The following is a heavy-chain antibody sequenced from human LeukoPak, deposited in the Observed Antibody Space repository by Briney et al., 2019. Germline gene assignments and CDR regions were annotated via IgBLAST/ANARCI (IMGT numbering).Heavy chain of an antibody. CDR1: GGSISSYY. V-gene: IGHV4-59*01. D-gene: IGHD3-22*01. J-gene: IGHJ4*02. CDR2: IYYSGNT. CDR3: ARGDYYDSSGYYRAFDY. Sequence: PSETLSLTCTVSGGSISSYYWSWIRQPPGKGLEWSGYIYYSGNTNYNPSLKSRVTISVDTSKNQFSLKLSSVTAADTAVYYCARGDYYDSSGYYRAFDYWGQGTLVTVSS.